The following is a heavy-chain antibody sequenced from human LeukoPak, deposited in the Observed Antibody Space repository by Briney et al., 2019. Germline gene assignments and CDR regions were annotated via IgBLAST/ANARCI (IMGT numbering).Heavy chain of an antibody. CDR1: GFTFSSYS. Sequence: GGSLRLSCAASGFTFSSYSMNWVRQAPGKGLEWVSSISSSSSYTYYADSVKGRFTISRDNAKNSLYLQMNSLRAEDTAVYYCAKVGYYRGSGSYYKSPLDYWGQGTLVTVSS. D-gene: IGHD3-10*01. J-gene: IGHJ4*02. CDR2: ISSSSSYT. CDR3: AKVGYYRGSGSYYKSPLDY. V-gene: IGHV3-21*01.